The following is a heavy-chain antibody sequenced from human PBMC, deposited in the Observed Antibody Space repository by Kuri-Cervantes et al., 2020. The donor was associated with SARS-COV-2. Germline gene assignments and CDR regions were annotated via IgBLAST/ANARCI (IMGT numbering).Heavy chain of an antibody. D-gene: IGHD6-13*01. V-gene: IGHV3-49*04. CDR1: RTTFSSSA. Sequence: GGSLRLSCIVFRTTFSSSAMTWVRQGPGKGLEWVGFIRSKAYGGTTEYAASVKGRFTISRDDSKSIAYLQMNSLKTEDTAVYYCTRALFPSSSWYWGQGTLVTVSS. CDR3: TRALFPSSSWY. CDR2: IRSKAYGGTT. J-gene: IGHJ4*02.